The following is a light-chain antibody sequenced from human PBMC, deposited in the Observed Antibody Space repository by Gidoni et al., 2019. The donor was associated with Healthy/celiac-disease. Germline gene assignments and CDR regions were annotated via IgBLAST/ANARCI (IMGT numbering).Light chain of an antibody. CDR2: EVS. J-gene: IGLJ2*01. V-gene: IGLV2-8*01. CDR3: SSYAGSNNLV. Sequence: QSALTQPPTASGSPGRPDTISCTGTSSDVGGYTYVSLYQQHPGKAPNLRIYEVSKRPSGVPDRFSGSKSGNTASLTVSGLQAVDEADSSCSSYAGSNNLVFGGGTKLTVL. CDR1: SSDVGGYTY.